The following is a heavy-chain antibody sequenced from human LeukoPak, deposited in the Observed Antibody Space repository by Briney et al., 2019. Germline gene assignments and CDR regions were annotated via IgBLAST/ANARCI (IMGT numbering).Heavy chain of an antibody. J-gene: IGHJ4*02. CDR3: ARAPPGFWSGYYFHHYFDY. CDR2: IYYSGST. CDR1: GGSVSSGSYY. D-gene: IGHD3-3*01. Sequence: TSETLSLTCTVSGGSVSSGSYYWSWIRQPPGKGLEWIGYIYYSGSTNYNPSLKSRVTISVDTSKNQFSLKLSSVTAADTAVYYCARAPPGFWSGYYFHHYFDYWGQGTLVTVSS. V-gene: IGHV4-61*01.